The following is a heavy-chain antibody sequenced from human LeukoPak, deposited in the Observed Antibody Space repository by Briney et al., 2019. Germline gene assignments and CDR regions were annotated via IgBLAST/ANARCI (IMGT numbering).Heavy chain of an antibody. J-gene: IGHJ6*03. CDR2: ISGSGGST. V-gene: IGHV3-23*01. CDR3: ARKGNDFWSGYYTGNYYYYYMDV. D-gene: IGHD3-3*01. CDR1: GFTFSSYA. Sequence: PGGSLRLSCAASGFTFSSYAMSWVRQAPGKGLEWVSAISGSGGSTYYADSVKGRFTISRDNAKNSLYLQMNSLRAEDTALYYCARKGNDFWSGYYTGNYYYYYMDVWGKGTTVTVSS.